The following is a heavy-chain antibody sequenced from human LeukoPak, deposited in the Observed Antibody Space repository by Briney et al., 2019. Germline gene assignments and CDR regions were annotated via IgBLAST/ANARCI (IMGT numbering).Heavy chain of an antibody. CDR2: ITIGGAR. Sequence: GGSLRLSCAASGLTFSNHALAWVRQPPGKGLEWVSGITIGGARYYAESVKGRFTISRDDSKNTLYLQMTSLRVEDTAIYYCARGYYTDYYYFQHWGQGTLVAVSS. CDR1: GLTFSNHA. CDR3: ARGYYTDYYYFQH. D-gene: IGHD4-11*01. V-gene: IGHV3-23*01. J-gene: IGHJ1*01.